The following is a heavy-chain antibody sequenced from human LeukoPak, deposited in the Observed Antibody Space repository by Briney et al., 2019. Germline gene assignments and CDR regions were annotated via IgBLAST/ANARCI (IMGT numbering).Heavy chain of an antibody. V-gene: IGHV4-34*01. CDR2: INHSGST. CDR1: GGSFSGYY. D-gene: IGHD3-22*01. J-gene: IGHJ2*01. Sequence: SETLSLTCAVYGGSFSGYYWSWIRQPPGKGLEWIGEINHSGSTNYNPSLKSRVTISVDTSKNQFSLKLSSVTAADTAVYYCARTYYYDSSGYYYIWYFDLWGRGTLVTVSS. CDR3: ARTYYYDSSGYYYIWYFDL.